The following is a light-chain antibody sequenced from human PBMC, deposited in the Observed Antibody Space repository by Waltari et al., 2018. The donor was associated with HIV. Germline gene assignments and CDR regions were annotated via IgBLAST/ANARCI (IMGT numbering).Light chain of an antibody. CDR1: QSLLHSRGYNY. CDR2: SGS. J-gene: IGKJ5*01. CDR3: QQYDNLPIT. V-gene: IGKV2-28*01. Sequence: DIVLTQSPLSLPVIPGEPASISCRSSQSLLHSRGYNYLDWYVQKPGQSPQLLIYSGSARASGVPSRFSGSGSGTDFTFTISSLQPEDIATYYCQQYDNLPITFGQGTRLEIK.